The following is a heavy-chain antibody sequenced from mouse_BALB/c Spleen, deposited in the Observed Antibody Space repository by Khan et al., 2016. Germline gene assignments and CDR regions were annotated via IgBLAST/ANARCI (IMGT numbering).Heavy chain of an antibody. CDR2: INSDGSAI. CDR1: GFSLRGFW. D-gene: IGHD2-13*01. J-gene: IGHJ1*01. V-gene: IGHV11-2*02. Sequence: EVQLLETGGGLVQPGGSRGLSCEGSGFSLRGFWMSWVRQTPGKILECIGDINSDGSAINYAPSIKDRFTIFRDNDTNTLYLQMNNVRPEDTATYCCVRWDGDYFDVWGAGTTVTVSS. CDR3: VRWDGDYFDV.